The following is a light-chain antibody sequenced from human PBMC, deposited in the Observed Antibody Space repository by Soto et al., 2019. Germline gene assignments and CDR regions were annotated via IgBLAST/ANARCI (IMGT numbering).Light chain of an antibody. CDR3: QQYGSSPT. CDR1: QSVSSSY. CDR2: GAS. Sequence: EIVLTLSPGTLSLSPGERATLSCRASQSVSSSYLAWYQQKPGQAPRLLMYGASSRATGIPDRFGGSGSGTDFTLTISRLEPEDFAVYYCQQYGSSPTFGQGTKVEIK. J-gene: IGKJ1*01. V-gene: IGKV3-20*01.